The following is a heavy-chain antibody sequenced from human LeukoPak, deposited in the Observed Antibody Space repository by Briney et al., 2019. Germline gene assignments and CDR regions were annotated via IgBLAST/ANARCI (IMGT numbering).Heavy chain of an antibody. D-gene: IGHD3-3*01. V-gene: IGHV4-30-2*01. Sequence: NPSETLSLTCTVSGGSISSGAYYWSWIRQPPGKGLEWIGYIYHTGSTYYNPSLKSRVTISLDGCKNQFSLKLSSVTAADTAVYYCARTVIFGRFLEWYNPPNRFDPWGQGTLVTVSS. J-gene: IGHJ5*02. CDR3: ARTVIFGRFLEWYNPPNRFDP. CDR1: GGSISSGAYY. CDR2: IYHTGST.